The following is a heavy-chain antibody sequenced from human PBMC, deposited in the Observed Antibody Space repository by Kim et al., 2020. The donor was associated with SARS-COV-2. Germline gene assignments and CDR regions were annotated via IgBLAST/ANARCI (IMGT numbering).Heavy chain of an antibody. CDR3: ARVGSHWYDRLTGYYALDY. D-gene: IGHD3-9*01. Sequence: KGRFTIPSDNAKNSLSLQMNSLRAEDTAVYYCARVGSHWYDRLTGYYALDYWGQGTLVTVSS. V-gene: IGHV3-11*04. J-gene: IGHJ4*02.